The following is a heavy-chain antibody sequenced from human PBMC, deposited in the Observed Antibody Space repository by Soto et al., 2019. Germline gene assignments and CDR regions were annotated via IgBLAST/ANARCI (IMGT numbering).Heavy chain of an antibody. Sequence: QVQLVESGGGVVRPGTSLRLSCAATGFSFSAHGMHWVRQAPGKGLEWLAVINDGSEEGYADSVMGRFTISRDNARNILYLQMDNLSAEDSSLYYCARDDLFVDNGLDHWGQGTLVTVSS. V-gene: IGHV3-33*01. CDR1: GFSFSAHG. CDR3: ARDDLFVDNGLDH. CDR2: INDGSEE. J-gene: IGHJ4*02. D-gene: IGHD1-1*01.